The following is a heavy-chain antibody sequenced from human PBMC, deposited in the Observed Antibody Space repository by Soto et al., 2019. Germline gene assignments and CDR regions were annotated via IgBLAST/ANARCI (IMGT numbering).Heavy chain of an antibody. Sequence: GGSLRLSCSASGFTFSSYNMNWVRQAPGKGLEWVAYISSSGSTLQYADSVKGRFTISRDNAKNSLYLQMNSLRDEDTAVFYCARDSGDFDYWGQGTLVTVSS. D-gene: IGHD1-26*01. CDR2: ISSSGSTL. V-gene: IGHV3-48*02. CDR3: ARDSGDFDY. J-gene: IGHJ4*02. CDR1: GFTFSSYN.